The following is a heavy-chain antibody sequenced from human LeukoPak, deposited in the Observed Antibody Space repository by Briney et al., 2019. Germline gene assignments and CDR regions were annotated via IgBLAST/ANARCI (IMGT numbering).Heavy chain of an antibody. CDR3: AKETGYSSGWYSFFDY. V-gene: IGHV4-30-4*01. D-gene: IGHD6-19*01. CDR2: IYYSGST. Sequence: PSETLSLTCTVSGGSISSGDYYWSWIRQPPGKGLEWIGHIYYSGSTYYNPSLKSRVTISVDTSKNQFSLKLSSVTAADTAVYYCAKETGYSSGWYSFFDYWGQGTLVTVSS. CDR1: GGSISSGDYY. J-gene: IGHJ4*02.